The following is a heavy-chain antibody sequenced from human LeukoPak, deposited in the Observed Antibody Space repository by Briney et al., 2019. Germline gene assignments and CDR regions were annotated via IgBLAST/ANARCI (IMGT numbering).Heavy chain of an antibody. CDR2: INQDGSEK. CDR1: GFTFNSYW. J-gene: IGHJ4*02. CDR3: AREEAIAAAGTFFDY. D-gene: IGHD6-13*01. Sequence: GGSLRLSCAASGFTFNSYWMSWVRQAPGKGLEWVANINQDGSEKYYVDSVKGRFTISRDNAKSSLYLQMNSLRAEDTAVYYCAREEAIAAAGTFFDYWGQGTLVTVSS. V-gene: IGHV3-7*03.